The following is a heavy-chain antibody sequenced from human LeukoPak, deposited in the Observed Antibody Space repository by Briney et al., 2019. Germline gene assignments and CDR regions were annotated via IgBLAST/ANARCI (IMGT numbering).Heavy chain of an antibody. D-gene: IGHD6-13*01. CDR3: ARYVGRQLVHTSAFDI. CDR2: IYYSGST. Sequence: SETLSLTCTVSGGSISSGGYYWSWIRQHPGKGLEWIGYIYYSGSTYYNPSLKSRVTISVDTSKNQFSLKLSSVTAADTAVYYCARYVGRQLVHTSAFDIWGQGTMVTVSS. CDR1: GGSISSGGYY. V-gene: IGHV4-31*03. J-gene: IGHJ3*02.